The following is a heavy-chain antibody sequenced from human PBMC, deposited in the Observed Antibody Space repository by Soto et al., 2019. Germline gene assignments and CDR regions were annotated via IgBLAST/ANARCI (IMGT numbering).Heavy chain of an antibody. CDR2: ISSSSSTI. CDR1: GFTFSSYS. CDR3: ARPEYISSSYGMDG. V-gene: IGHV3-48*02. D-gene: IGHD6-6*01. J-gene: IGHJ6*02. Sequence: EVQLVESGGGLVQPGGSLRLSCAASGFTFSSYSMNWVRQAPGKGLEWVSYISSSSSTIYYADSVKGRFTISRDNAENSLYLQMNSLRDEVTEVYYCARPEYISSSYGMDGLGQGNTVTVSS.